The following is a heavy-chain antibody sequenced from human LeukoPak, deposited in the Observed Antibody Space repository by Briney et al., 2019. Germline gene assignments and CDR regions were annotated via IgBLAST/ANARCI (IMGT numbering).Heavy chain of an antibody. CDR3: AREPYYDSSGYSPDY. CDR2: INHSGST. CDR1: GGSFSGYY. V-gene: IGHV4-34*01. D-gene: IGHD3-22*01. Sequence: PSETLSLTCAVYGGSFSGYYWSWIRQPPGKGLEWIGEINHSGSTNYNPSLKSRVTISVDTSKNQFSLKLSSVTAADTAVYYCAREPYYDSSGYSPDYWGQGTLVTVSS. J-gene: IGHJ4*02.